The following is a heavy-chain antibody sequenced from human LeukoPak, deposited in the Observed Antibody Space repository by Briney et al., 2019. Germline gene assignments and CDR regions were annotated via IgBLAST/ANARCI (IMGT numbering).Heavy chain of an antibody. CDR3: AKVGFGELLSY. CDR2: ISGSGGSA. V-gene: IGHV3-23*01. J-gene: IGHJ4*02. CDR1: GFTFSSYA. Sequence: GGSLRLSCAASGFTFSSYAMSWVRQAPGKGLEWVSAISGSGGSAYYADSVKGRFTISRDNSKNTLYLQMNSLRAEDTAVYYCAKVGFGELLSYWGQGTLVTVSS. D-gene: IGHD3-10*01.